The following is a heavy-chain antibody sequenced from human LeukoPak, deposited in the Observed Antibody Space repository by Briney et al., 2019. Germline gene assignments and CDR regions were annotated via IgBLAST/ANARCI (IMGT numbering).Heavy chain of an antibody. CDR3: ARAGEYSSNVDY. J-gene: IGHJ4*02. V-gene: IGHV3-48*01. D-gene: IGHD6-6*01. CDR1: GVTFNTYS. CDR2: INTDSTTK. Sequence: GGSLRLSCVASGVTFNTYSMNWVRQAPGKGLEWVSHINTDSTTKYYADSVKVRFTISRDNAENSLYLQMNSLSAEDTAVYYCARAGEYSSNVDYWGQGTLVTVSS.